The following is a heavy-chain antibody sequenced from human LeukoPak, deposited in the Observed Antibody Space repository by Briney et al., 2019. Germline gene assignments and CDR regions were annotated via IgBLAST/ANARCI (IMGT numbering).Heavy chain of an antibody. V-gene: IGHV1-2*02. Sequence: GASVKVSCKASGYTFTGYYMHWVRQAPGQGLEWMGWINPNSGGTNYAQKFQGRVTMTRDTSISTAYMELSRLRSDDTAMYYCARRRRVDSGSDPFDYWGQGTLVTVSS. CDR1: GYTFTGYY. CDR2: INPNSGGT. CDR3: ARRRRVDSGSDPFDY. D-gene: IGHD5-12*01. J-gene: IGHJ4*02.